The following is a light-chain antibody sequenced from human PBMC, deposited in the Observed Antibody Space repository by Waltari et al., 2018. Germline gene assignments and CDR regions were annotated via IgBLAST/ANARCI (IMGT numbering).Light chain of an antibody. V-gene: IGLV1-40*01. J-gene: IGLJ1*01. CDR3: QSYDSSLSGWRV. Sequence: QSVLTQPPSVSGAPGQRVTISCTGGSSNIGADYDVHWYQQLPGTAPKLLIFDTTNRPSGCPNRFSGSKSGTSAFMAITGLQPEDEADYYCQSYDSSLSGWRVFGTGTKVTVL. CDR1: SSNIGADYD. CDR2: DTT.